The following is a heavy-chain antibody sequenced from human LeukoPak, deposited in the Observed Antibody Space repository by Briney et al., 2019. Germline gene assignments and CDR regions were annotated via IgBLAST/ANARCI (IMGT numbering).Heavy chain of an antibody. J-gene: IGHJ3*02. CDR1: GFTFISHS. Sequence: GGSLRLSCAASGFTFISHSMNWVRQAPGKGLEWVSSIRGGSSYKYHAETVKGRFTISRDNAKNSLYLQMSSLRAEDTAVYYCARDNAYYDYVWGSYYDAFDIWGQGTMVTVSS. D-gene: IGHD3-16*01. CDR3: ARDNAYYDYVWGSYYDAFDI. V-gene: IGHV3-21*01. CDR2: IRGGSSYK.